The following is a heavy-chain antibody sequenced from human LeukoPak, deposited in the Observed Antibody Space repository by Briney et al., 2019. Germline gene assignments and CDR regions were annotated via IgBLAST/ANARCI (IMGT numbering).Heavy chain of an antibody. CDR3: ASYIAAAADYYYYMDV. CDR2: IIPIFGTA. Sequence: SVKVSCKASGGTFSSYAISWVRQAPGQGLEWMGGIIPIFGTATYAQKFQGRVTITTDESTSTAYMELSSLRSEDTAVYYCASYIAAAADYYYYMDVWGKGTTVTVSS. V-gene: IGHV1-69*05. D-gene: IGHD6-13*01. CDR1: GGTFSSYA. J-gene: IGHJ6*03.